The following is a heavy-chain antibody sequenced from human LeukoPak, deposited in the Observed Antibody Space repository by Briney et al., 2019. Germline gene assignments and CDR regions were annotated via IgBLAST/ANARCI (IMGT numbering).Heavy chain of an antibody. D-gene: IGHD3-22*01. Sequence: PGGSLRLSCAASGFIVSSNHMSWVRQAPGKGLEWVSVIYSGGGTYYADSVKGRFTISRDNSKNTLYLQMNSLRAEDTAVYYCAKHFYDSSGYYLYYFDYWGQGTLVTVSS. CDR2: IYSGGGT. CDR1: GFIVSSNH. V-gene: IGHV3-53*01. J-gene: IGHJ4*02. CDR3: AKHFYDSSGYYLYYFDY.